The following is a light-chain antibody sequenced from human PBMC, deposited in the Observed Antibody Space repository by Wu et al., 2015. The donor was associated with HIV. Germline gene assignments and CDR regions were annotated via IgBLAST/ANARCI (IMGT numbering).Light chain of an antibody. V-gene: IGKV1D-13*01. CDR3: HQFNNNPQT. CDR2: DAS. CDR1: QDISRD. J-gene: IGKJ2*01. Sequence: AIQLTQAPSSLSASVGDTVTITCRASQDISRDLAWYQHKPGKSPILLIFDASTLRSGVPSRFSGSGSGTEFTLTISSLQPEDFATYYCHQFNNNPQTFGPGPSWRSN.